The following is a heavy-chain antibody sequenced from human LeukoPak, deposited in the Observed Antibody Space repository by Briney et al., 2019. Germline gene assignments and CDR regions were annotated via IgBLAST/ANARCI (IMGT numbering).Heavy chain of an antibody. Sequence: PGGSLRLSCSASGFAFISDAMHWVRQAPGRGLEWLAVISYDGSNEDYAESVRGRFTISRDNSKSTLFLQMNSLRPEDTGVYYCARDLVYSSGWYAGELDHWGLGTLVIVSS. D-gene: IGHD6-19*01. J-gene: IGHJ4*02. CDR1: GFAFISDA. CDR2: ISYDGSNE. CDR3: ARDLVYSSGWYAGELDH. V-gene: IGHV3-30*04.